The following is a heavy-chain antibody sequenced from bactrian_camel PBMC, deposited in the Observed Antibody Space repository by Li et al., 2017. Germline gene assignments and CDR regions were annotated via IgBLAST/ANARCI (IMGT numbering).Heavy chain of an antibody. CDR3: AASVWPGCFRCRPEGVWVGEEYNY. CDR1: GFTYNQNF. V-gene: IGHV3S40*01. D-gene: IGHD3*01. J-gene: IGHJ4*01. CDR2: ISRGGGGAT. Sequence: VQLVESGGGLVQPGGFLRLSCAASGFTYNQNFVAWFRQTPGKEREGVSVISRGGGGATYYADSVKGRFTISQDYAKNTVYLQMNSLKPEDTAMYYCAASVWPGCFRCRPEGVWVGEEYNYWGQGTQVTVS.